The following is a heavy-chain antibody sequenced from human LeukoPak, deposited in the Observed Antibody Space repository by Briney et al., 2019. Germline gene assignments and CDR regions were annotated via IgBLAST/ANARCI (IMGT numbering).Heavy chain of an antibody. CDR3: ARAQWLDSFDY. CDR2: INSDGSST. Sequence: PGGSLRLSCAASGFTFSSYGMSWVRQAPGKGLVWVSRINSDGSSTSYADSVKGRFTISRDNAKNTLYLQMNSLRDEDTAVYYCARAQWLDSFDYWGQGTLVTVSS. CDR1: GFTFSSYG. D-gene: IGHD6-19*01. V-gene: IGHV3-74*01. J-gene: IGHJ4*02.